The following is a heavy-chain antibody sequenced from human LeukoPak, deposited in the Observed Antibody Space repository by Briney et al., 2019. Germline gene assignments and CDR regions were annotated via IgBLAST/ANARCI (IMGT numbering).Heavy chain of an antibody. CDR1: GFTVSSNY. Sequence: GGSLRLSCAASGFTVSSNYMSWVRQAPGKGLEWVSVIYSGGSTYYADSVKGRFTISRDNVKNSLFLQMNSLRTEDTAFYYCAKLLRDVTIYDFWGHGALVTVSS. CDR2: IYSGGST. D-gene: IGHD1-14*01. J-gene: IGHJ4*01. V-gene: IGHV3-66*04. CDR3: AKLLRDVTIYDF.